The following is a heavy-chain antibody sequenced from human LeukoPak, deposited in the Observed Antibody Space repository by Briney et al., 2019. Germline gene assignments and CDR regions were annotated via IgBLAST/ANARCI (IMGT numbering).Heavy chain of an antibody. CDR1: GFTFSNYT. CDR3: AKDLGTSGWYCDY. V-gene: IGHV3-23*01. J-gene: IGHJ4*02. D-gene: IGHD6-19*01. CDR2: ISGRAGST. Sequence: PGGSLRLSCAASGFTFSNYTMNWVRQAPGQGLEWVSAISGRAGSTYYADSVKGRFTISRDNSKNTLHLQMNSLRVEDTAVYYCAKDLGTSGWYCDYWGQGTLVTVSS.